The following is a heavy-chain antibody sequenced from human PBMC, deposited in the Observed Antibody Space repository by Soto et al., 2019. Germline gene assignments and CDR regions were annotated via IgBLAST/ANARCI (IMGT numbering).Heavy chain of an antibody. V-gene: IGHV3-23*01. CDR3: AKATATGGGAFDI. D-gene: IGHD2-8*02. CDR1: VFTFSSYD. J-gene: IGHJ3*02. Sequence: WWSLRLSCSASVFTFSSYDMSWLRRAPGKGLEWVSTILAGGSTYYADSVKGRLTISRDNSKNTVYLQMNSLTAGDTAVYYCAKATATGGGAFDICGQGTMVTVSS. CDR2: ILAGGST.